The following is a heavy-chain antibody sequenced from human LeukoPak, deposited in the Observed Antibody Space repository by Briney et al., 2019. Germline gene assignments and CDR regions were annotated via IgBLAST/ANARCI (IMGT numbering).Heavy chain of an antibody. CDR1: GFAFSDFE. CDR2: ISSSGSII. D-gene: IGHD7-27*01. J-gene: IGHJ4*02. Sequence: GGSLRLSCASSGFAFSDFEMNWVRQAPGKGLEWVSYISSSGSIIYYADSVKGRFTISRDNAKRSLFLQMNSLRVEDTAVYYCARTMWGFDYWGQGTLVTVSS. V-gene: IGHV3-48*03. CDR3: ARTMWGFDY.